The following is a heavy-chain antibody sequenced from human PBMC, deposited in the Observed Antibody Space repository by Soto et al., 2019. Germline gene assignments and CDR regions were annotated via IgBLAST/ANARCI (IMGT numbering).Heavy chain of an antibody. CDR1: GYTFPSYA. D-gene: IGHD6-13*01. V-gene: IGHV1-3*01. Sequence: ASVKVSCKASGYTFPSYAMHWVRQAPGQRLEWMGWINAGNGNTKYPQKFQGRVTITRDTSASTAYMELSSLRSEDTAVYYCARAVSSSWYYFDYWGQGTLVTVSS. CDR2: INAGNGNT. J-gene: IGHJ4*02. CDR3: ARAVSSSWYYFDY.